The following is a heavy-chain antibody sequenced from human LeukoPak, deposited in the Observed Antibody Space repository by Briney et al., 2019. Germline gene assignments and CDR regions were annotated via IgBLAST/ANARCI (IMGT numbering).Heavy chain of an antibody. J-gene: IGHJ6*03. D-gene: IGHD6-19*01. CDR3: ARQKGVAGNYYYYMDV. CDR2: IYYSGST. V-gene: IGHV4-59*08. Sequence: SETLSLTCTVSGGSISSYYWNWIRQAPGKGLDWIGYIYYSGSTNYNPSLKSRVTISVDTSKNQFSLKLTSVTAADTAVYYCARQKGVAGNYYYYMDVWGKGATVTVSS. CDR1: GGSISSYY.